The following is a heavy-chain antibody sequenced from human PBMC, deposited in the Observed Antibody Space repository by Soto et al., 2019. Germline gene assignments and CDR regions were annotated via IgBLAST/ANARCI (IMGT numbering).Heavy chain of an antibody. CDR3: AKRLGGAAYRYFYF. J-gene: IGHJ2*01. V-gene: IGHV3-23*01. CDR1: GFTFSSYA. CDR2: IDDSGAGT. D-gene: IGHD3-16*01. Sequence: GGSLRLSCAVSGFTFSSYAMSWVRRAPGRGLEWVATIDDSGAGTYYADSVKARFTISRDNPKNTLYLQMNSLRVEDTAIYYCAKRLGGAAYRYFYFWGRGTLVTVSS.